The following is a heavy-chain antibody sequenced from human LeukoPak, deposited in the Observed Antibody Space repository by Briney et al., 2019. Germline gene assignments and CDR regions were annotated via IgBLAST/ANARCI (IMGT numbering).Heavy chain of an antibody. J-gene: IGHJ3*02. V-gene: IGHV4-59*12. CDR1: SGSISSYY. CDR2: MYYSGST. Sequence: SETLSLTCTVSSGSISSYYWSWIRQPPGKGLEWIGYMYYSGSTNYNPSLKSRVTISLDTSKNQFFLTLRSVTAADTAVYYCARSHYYDASNFLVSYDIWGQGTKVPVSS. D-gene: IGHD3-22*01. CDR3: ARSHYYDASNFLVSYDI.